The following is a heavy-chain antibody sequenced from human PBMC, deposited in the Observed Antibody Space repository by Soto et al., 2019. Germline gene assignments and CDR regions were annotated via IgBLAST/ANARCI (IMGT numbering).Heavy chain of an antibody. D-gene: IGHD3-22*01. CDR1: GYTFTSYY. CDR3: ARDLGSSGYHPFYGMDV. Sequence: ASVKVSCKASGYTFTSYYMHWVRQAPGQGLEWMGIINPSGGSTSYAQKFQGRVTMTRDTSTSTVYMELSSLRSEDTAVYYCARDLGSSGYHPFYGMDVWGQGTTVTVSS. CDR2: INPSGGST. J-gene: IGHJ6*02. V-gene: IGHV1-46*01.